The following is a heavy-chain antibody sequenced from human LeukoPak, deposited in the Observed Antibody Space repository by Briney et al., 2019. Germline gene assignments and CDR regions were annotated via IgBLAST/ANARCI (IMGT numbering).Heavy chain of an antibody. Sequence: ETLSLTCTVSGGSISSYYWSWIRQPPGKGLEWVANIKQDGSEKYYVDSVKGRFTISRDNAKNSLYLQMNSLRAEDTAVYYCARDSGDDAFDIWGQGTMVTVSS. V-gene: IGHV3-7*01. CDR1: GGSISSYY. D-gene: IGHD3-10*01. J-gene: IGHJ3*02. CDR2: IKQDGSEK. CDR3: ARDSGDDAFDI.